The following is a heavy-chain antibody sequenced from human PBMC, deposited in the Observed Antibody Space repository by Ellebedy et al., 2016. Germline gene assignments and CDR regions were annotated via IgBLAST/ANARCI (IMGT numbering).Heavy chain of an antibody. CDR1: GYTLTELS. CDR3: ATGRLVNYYYYMDV. Sequence: ASVKVSXXVSGYTLTELSMHWVRQAPGKGLEWMGGFDPEDGETIYAQKFQGRVTMTEDTSTDTAYMELSSLRSEDTAVYYCATGRLVNYYYYMDVWGKGTTVTVSS. V-gene: IGHV1-24*01. CDR2: FDPEDGET. D-gene: IGHD2-2*01. J-gene: IGHJ6*03.